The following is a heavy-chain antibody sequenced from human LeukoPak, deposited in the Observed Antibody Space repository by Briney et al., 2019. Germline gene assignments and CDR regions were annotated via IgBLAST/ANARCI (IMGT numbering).Heavy chain of an antibody. Sequence: GGSLRLSCAASGFTFSSYWMHWVRHAPGKGLVWVSRINSDGSSTSYADSVKGRFTISRDNAKNTLYLQMNSLRAEDTAVYYCATMIVESAFDYWGQGTLVTVSS. D-gene: IGHD3-22*01. CDR2: INSDGSST. V-gene: IGHV3-74*01. CDR3: ATMIVESAFDY. CDR1: GFTFSSYW. J-gene: IGHJ4*02.